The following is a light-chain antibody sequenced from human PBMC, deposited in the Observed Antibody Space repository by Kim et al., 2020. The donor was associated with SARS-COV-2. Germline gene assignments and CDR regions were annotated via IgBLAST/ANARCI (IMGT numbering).Light chain of an antibody. CDR1: QSVSSN. J-gene: IGKJ1*01. V-gene: IGKV3-15*01. Sequence: EIVMTQSPATLSVSPGERATLSCRASQSVSSNLAWYQQKPGQAPRLLIYGASTRANGIPARVSGSGSGTEFTLTISSLQSEDFVVYYCQQYNNWPRTFGQGTKVDIK. CDR3: QQYNNWPRT. CDR2: GAS.